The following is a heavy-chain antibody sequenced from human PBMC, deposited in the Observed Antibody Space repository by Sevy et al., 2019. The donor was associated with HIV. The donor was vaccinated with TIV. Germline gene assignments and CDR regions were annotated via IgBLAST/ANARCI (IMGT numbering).Heavy chain of an antibody. CDR3: ARSGGYSDYGMDV. J-gene: IGHJ6*02. CDR2: VGPAGDP. V-gene: IGHV3-13*05. Sequence: GGSLRLSCVASGFTFSSYDMHWVRQVTGKGLEWVSGVGPAGDPFYPGSVKDRFTISRENAKNSFYLKMNSLRAGDTAVYYCARSGGYSDYGMDVWGQGTTVTVSS. CDR1: GFTFSSYD. D-gene: IGHD5-12*01.